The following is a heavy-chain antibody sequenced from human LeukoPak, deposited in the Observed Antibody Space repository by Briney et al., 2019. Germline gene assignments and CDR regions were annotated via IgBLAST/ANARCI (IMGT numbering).Heavy chain of an antibody. J-gene: IGHJ4*02. CDR3: ARAVSSGWTLDY. CDR2: IIPIFGTA. CDR1: GGTFGSYA. Sequence: SVKVSCKASGGTFGSYAISWVRQAPGQGLEWMGGIIPIFGTANYAQKFQGRVTITADESTSTAYMELSSLRSEDTAVYYCARAVSSGWTLDYWGQGTLVTVSS. V-gene: IGHV1-69*13. D-gene: IGHD6-19*01.